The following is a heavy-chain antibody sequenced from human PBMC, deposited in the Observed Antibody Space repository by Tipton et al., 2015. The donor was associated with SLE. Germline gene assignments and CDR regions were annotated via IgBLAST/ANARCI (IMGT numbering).Heavy chain of an antibody. J-gene: IGHJ5*02. CDR1: GGSMTIGGYY. CDR2: IYSSGST. Sequence: LRLSCTVSGGSMTIGGYYWSWIRQPAGKGLEWIGQIYSSGSTNYNPSLRSRVTMSVDTSKNQFSLKLSSVTAADTAVYYCARDFRAGGNWFDPWGQGTLVTVSS. D-gene: IGHD1-26*01. CDR3: ARDFRAGGNWFDP. V-gene: IGHV4-61*09.